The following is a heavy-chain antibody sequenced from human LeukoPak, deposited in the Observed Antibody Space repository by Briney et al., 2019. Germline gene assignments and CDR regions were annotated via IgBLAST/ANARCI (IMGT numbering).Heavy chain of an antibody. CDR1: GGSFSGYY. Sequence: SESLSLTCGASGGSFSGYYWHWIRQALGKGLEWIGEINQSGSANYSPSLESRGSISVEMSKNQFSLRVSSVTAADTAVYYCARGRPNYYDYYYMAVWGKGTTVTVSS. CDR3: ARGRPNYYDYYYMAV. CDR2: INQSGSA. V-gene: IGHV4-34*01. J-gene: IGHJ6*03.